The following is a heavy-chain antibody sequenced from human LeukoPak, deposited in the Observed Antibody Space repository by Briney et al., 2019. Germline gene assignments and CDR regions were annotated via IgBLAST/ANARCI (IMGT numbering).Heavy chain of an antibody. CDR1: GFSFSDYY. V-gene: IGHV3-11*06. CDR3: ARGETARVDY. D-gene: IGHD3-16*01. Sequence: GGSLRLSCAASGFSFSDYYMIWIRQAPGKGLQWVSYISSSGNYTAYADSVEGRFTISRDNAKNSLYLQMNSLRDEDTAVYYCARGETARVDYWGQGILVTVSS. CDR2: ISSSGNYT. J-gene: IGHJ4*02.